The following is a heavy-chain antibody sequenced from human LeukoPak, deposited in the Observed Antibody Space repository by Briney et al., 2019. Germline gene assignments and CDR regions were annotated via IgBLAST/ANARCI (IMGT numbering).Heavy chain of an antibody. V-gene: IGHV3-53*01. J-gene: IGHJ3*02. D-gene: IGHD6-13*01. CDR1: GFTVSSNY. CDR3: ARAAAGTSGAFDI. CDR2: IYSGGST. Sequence: PGGSPRLSCAASGFTVSSNYMSWVRQAPGKGLEWVSVIYSGGSTYYADSVKGRFTISRDNSKNTLYLQMNSLRAEDTAVYYCARAAAGTSGAFDIWGQGTMVTVSS.